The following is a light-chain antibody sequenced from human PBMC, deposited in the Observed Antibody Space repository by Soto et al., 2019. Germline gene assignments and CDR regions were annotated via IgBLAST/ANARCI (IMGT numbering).Light chain of an antibody. V-gene: IGKV3-15*01. CDR2: GAS. CDR3: QQYNNWPFT. J-gene: IGKJ3*01. CDR1: QSVSSN. Sequence: EIVMTQSPATLSVSPGERATLSCRASQSVSSNLAWYQQKPGQAPRLLLYGASTRATGIPARFSGSGSGTEFTLPISSLQSEDFAVYYCQQYNNWPFTFGPGTKVDIK.